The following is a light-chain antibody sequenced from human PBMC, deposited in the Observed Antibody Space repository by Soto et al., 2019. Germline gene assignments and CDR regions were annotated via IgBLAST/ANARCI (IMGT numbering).Light chain of an antibody. J-gene: IGKJ1*01. CDR3: QQYYSYPRT. V-gene: IGKV1-8*01. CDR1: QGISSY. Sequence: ITMTQSPAAVSASKGDKVSITWRASQGISSYLAWYQQKPGKAPKLLIYAASTLQSGVPSRFSGSGSGTDFTLTISCLQSEDFATYYCQQYYSYPRTFGQGTKV. CDR2: AAS.